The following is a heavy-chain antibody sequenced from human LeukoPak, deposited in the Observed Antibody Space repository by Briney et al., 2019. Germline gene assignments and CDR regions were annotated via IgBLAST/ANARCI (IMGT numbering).Heavy chain of an antibody. D-gene: IGHD6-13*01. CDR1: GFTFSTYS. J-gene: IGHJ4*02. CDR2: ISGDGATT. Sequence: PGESLRLSCAASGFTFSTYSMNWVRQAPGKGLEWVSIISGDGATTDYADSVKGRFTISRDNSRNTLYLQMNSLRVEDTAVYYCAKKNLAAAGPNYFDYWGQGTLVTVSS. V-gene: IGHV3-23*01. CDR3: AKKNLAAAGPNYFDY.